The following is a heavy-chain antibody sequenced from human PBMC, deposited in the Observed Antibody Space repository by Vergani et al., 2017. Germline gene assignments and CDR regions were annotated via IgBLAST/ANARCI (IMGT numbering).Heavy chain of an antibody. CDR3: ASIAVKRRTWGYFDY. CDR1: GFTFSSYG. V-gene: IGHV3-33*01. CDR2: IWYDGSNK. D-gene: IGHD6-19*01. J-gene: IGHJ4*02. Sequence: VQLVESGGGLVKPGGSLRLSCAASGFTFSSYGMHWVRQAPGKGLEWVAVIWYDGSNKYYADSVKGRFTISRDNSKNTLYLQMNSLRAEDTAVYYCASIAVKRRTWGYFDYWGQGTLVTVSS.